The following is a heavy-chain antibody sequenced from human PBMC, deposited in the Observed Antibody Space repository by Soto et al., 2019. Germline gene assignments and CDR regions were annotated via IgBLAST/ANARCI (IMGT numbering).Heavy chain of an antibody. CDR1: GYTFTSYA. Sequence: QVQLVQSGAAVKKPGASVKVSCRASGYTFTSYAIHWVRQAPGQRPEWMGWINTANDNTKYSQKFQGRVTITRDTSASIVYMDLSSLRSEDTAVYYCARGSSWSYFDYWGQGTLVTVSS. V-gene: IGHV1-3*04. D-gene: IGHD6-13*01. CDR2: INTANDNT. CDR3: ARGSSWSYFDY. J-gene: IGHJ4*02.